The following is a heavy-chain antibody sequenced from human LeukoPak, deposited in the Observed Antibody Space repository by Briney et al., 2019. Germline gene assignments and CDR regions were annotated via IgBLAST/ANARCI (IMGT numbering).Heavy chain of an antibody. CDR1: GFTFSSFW. CDR3: ARDRSSSFY. CDR2: IKQDGSEK. V-gene: IGHV3-7*05. J-gene: IGHJ4*02. D-gene: IGHD6-6*01. Sequence: GGSLRLSCAASGFTFSSFWMTWVRQAPGKGLEWVANIKQDGSEKYYEDSVKGRFTTSRDNADNSLYLQMNSLRADDTAMYYCARDRSSSFYWGQGTLVTVSS.